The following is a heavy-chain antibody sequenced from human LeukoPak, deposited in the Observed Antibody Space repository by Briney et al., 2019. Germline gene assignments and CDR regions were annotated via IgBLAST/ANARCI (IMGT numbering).Heavy chain of an antibody. Sequence: GGSLRLSCAASGFTFTSYWMHWVRQAPGKGLVWVSRVNSDGSSTTYADSVKGRFAISRDNAKNTLYLQMNSLRAEDTAVYYCARGRYYGMDVWGQGTTVTVSS. CDR2: VNSDGSST. J-gene: IGHJ6*02. CDR1: GFTFTSYW. CDR3: ARGRYYGMDV. V-gene: IGHV3-74*01.